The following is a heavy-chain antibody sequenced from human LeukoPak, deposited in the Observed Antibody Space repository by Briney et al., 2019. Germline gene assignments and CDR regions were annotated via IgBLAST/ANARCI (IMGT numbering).Heavy chain of an antibody. Sequence: SETLSLTGTVSAGSISSNYWGWIPPPAGKGLEWIGRTYTSASNNYNPSLKRRVTISVDTSKNQFSLKLSSVTAADTAVDYCASEPKRGGYCSSTSCRAPFDIWGQGTMVTVSS. CDR2: TYTSASN. CDR3: ASEPKRGGYCSSTSCRAPFDI. D-gene: IGHD2-2*01. V-gene: IGHV4-4*07. J-gene: IGHJ3*02. CDR1: AGSISSNY.